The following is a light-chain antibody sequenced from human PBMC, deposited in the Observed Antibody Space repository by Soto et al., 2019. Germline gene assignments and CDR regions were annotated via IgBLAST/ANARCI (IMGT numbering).Light chain of an antibody. CDR2: DAS. J-gene: IGKJ1*01. CDR3: QQGYRPPRT. Sequence: DIQMTQSPSTLSASVGDRVTITCRASQSISTWLAWYQQKPGKAPKLLIYDASSLESGVPSRFGGGGSGTEFTLTISSLQPEDFATYYCQQGYRPPRTFGQGTKVDIK. CDR1: QSISTW. V-gene: IGKV1-5*01.